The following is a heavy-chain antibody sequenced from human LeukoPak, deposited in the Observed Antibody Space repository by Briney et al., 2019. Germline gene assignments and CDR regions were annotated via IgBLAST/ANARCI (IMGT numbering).Heavy chain of an antibody. D-gene: IGHD6-19*01. J-gene: IGHJ4*02. CDR3: IRSGGWPGY. CDR1: GFTFSSYW. V-gene: IGHV3-74*01. CDR2: IASDGST. Sequence: PGGSLRLSCAASGFTFSSYWMHWVRQAPGKGLVWVSRIASDGSTVYADSVKGRFTISRDNAKDTVYLQMNSLRVEDTAVYYCIRSGGWPGYWGQGTLVTVSS.